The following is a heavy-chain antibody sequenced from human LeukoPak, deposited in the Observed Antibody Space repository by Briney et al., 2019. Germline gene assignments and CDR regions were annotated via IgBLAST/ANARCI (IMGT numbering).Heavy chain of an antibody. CDR3: ARVPTGRNVVAAAARMGWNGAFDI. CDR1: GGSFSEYY. V-gene: IGHV4-34*01. CDR2: ISQSGSI. D-gene: IGHD2-2*01. Sequence: SETLSLTCAVYGGSFSEYYWSWIRQSPGKGLEWIAEISQSGSINYNPSLKSRVTISVDSSKKQFSLKMSSVTAADTAMYYCARVPTGRNVVAAAARMGWNGAFDIWGQGTMVTVSS. J-gene: IGHJ3*02.